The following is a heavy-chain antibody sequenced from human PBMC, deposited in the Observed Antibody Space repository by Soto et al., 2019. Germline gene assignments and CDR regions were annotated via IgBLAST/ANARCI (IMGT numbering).Heavy chain of an antibody. D-gene: IGHD6-13*01. CDR1: GFTVSSNY. V-gene: IGHV3-53*01. CDR2: IYSGGST. CDR3: AGGTGSSRWYGYFGY. J-gene: IGHJ4*02. Sequence: EVPLVESGGGLIQPGGSLRLSFAASGFTVSSNYMSWVRQAPGKGLEWVSVIYSGGSTYYADSVKGRVTISRDNYKKTLYLHRNSRRAEDTVVYYCAGGTGSSRWYGYFGYWGQGTLVTVSS.